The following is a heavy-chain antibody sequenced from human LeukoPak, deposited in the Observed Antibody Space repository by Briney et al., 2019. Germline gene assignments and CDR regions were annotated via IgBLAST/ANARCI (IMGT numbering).Heavy chain of an antibody. CDR3: ARGHSAGQRSFDY. J-gene: IGHJ4*02. D-gene: IGHD5-24*01. Sequence: PSETLSLTCAVYGGSFSGYYWSWIRQPPGKGLEWIGEINHSGSTNYNPSLKSRVTISVDTSKNQFSLKLSSVTAADTAVHYCARGHSAGQRSFDYWGQGTLVTVSS. V-gene: IGHV4-34*01. CDR1: GGSFSGYY. CDR2: INHSGST.